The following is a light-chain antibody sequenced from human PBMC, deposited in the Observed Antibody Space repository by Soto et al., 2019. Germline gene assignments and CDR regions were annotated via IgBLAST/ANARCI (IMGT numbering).Light chain of an antibody. CDR2: GAN. CDR1: QSISRY. Sequence: DIQLTQSPSSLSASVGDRITITCRSSQSISRYLNWYQQRPGTAPKVLIFGANSLQSGVPSRFSGSGSGTEFALTISSLQPEDFATYYCQQFNSYPITFGQGTRLEIK. V-gene: IGKV1-39*01. J-gene: IGKJ5*01. CDR3: QQFNSYPIT.